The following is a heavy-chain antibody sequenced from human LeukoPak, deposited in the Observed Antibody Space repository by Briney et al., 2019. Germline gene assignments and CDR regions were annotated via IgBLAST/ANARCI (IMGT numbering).Heavy chain of an antibody. V-gene: IGHV3-30*01. J-gene: IGHJ4*02. CDR2: ISFDGSNK. Sequence: GGSLRLSCAASGFTFKSYPMHWIRQTPGKGPELVAAISFDGSNKYYADSVQGRFTLSRDNSNNILYLQMNSLRAEDMAVYYCARDPGNKQLGPFDYWGQGALVTVSS. D-gene: IGHD3-10*01. CDR3: ARDPGNKQLGPFDY. CDR1: GFTFKSYP.